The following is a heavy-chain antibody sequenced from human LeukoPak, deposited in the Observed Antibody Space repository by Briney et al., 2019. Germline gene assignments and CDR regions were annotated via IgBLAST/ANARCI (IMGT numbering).Heavy chain of an antibody. D-gene: IGHD3-22*01. CDR1: GYSFTDYW. CDR3: ARRTESVRGYYLPLDY. CDR2: FYPVDSDI. Sequence: GESLKISCQGSGYSFTDYWIGWVRQMPGKGLEWVGMFYPVDSDIKYSPAFQGQVTISADKSINTVYLQWSSLKASDTAVYYCARRTESVRGYYLPLDYWGQGTLVTVSS. V-gene: IGHV5-51*01. J-gene: IGHJ4*02.